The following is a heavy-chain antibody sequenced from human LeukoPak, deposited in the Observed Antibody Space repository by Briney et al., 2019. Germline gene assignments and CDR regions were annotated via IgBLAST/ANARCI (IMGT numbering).Heavy chain of an antibody. CDR3: ARVLRPGYGLYYFDY. D-gene: IGHD5-18*01. CDR2: ISAYNGNT. CDR1: GYTFTSYG. J-gene: IGHJ4*02. V-gene: IGHV1-18*01. Sequence: ASVKVSCKASGYTFTSYGISWVRQAPGQGLEWMGWISAYNGNTNYAQKLQGRVTMTTDTSTSTAYMELSSLRSEDTAVYYCARVLRPGYGLYYFDYWGQGTLVTVSS.